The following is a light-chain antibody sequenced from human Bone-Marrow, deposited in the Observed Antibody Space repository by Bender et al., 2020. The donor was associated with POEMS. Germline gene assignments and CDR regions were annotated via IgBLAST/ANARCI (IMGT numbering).Light chain of an antibody. Sequence: QSVVTQPPSLSEAPRQRVTIPCSGSSSNIGNHGVNWYQQLPGEAPKLLIYYDDLLTPGVSDRFSAAKSGTSASLASSKLQSEDEALYYCSAWGDSLSGWVFGGGTKLTVL. CDR3: SAWGDSLSGWV. CDR2: YDD. V-gene: IGLV1-36*01. J-gene: IGLJ3*02. CDR1: SSNIGNHG.